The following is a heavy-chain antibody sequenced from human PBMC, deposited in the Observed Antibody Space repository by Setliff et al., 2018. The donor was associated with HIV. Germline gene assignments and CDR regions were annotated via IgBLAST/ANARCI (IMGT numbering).Heavy chain of an antibody. CDR1: GYSFSNYW. CDR2: IYPGYSDT. Sequence: GESLKISCKGSGYSFSNYWIAWVRQMPGKGLEWMGIIYPGYSDTTYNPSFQGQVTISADKSISTTYLRWSSLKASDSAIYYCARHLGLPDATDYMDVWGKGTTVTVSS. D-gene: IGHD2-2*01. V-gene: IGHV5-51*01. J-gene: IGHJ6*03. CDR3: ARHLGLPDATDYMDV.